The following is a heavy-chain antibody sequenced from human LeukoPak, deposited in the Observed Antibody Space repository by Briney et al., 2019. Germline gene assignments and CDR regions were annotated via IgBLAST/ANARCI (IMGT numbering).Heavy chain of an antibody. Sequence: GESLKISCNGSGYXFTSYWISWVRQMPGKGLEWMGRIDPSDSYTNYSPSFQGHVTISADKSISTAYLQWSSLKASDTAMYYCARHMPNWFDPWGQGTLVTVSS. V-gene: IGHV5-10-1*01. CDR3: ARHMPNWFDP. J-gene: IGHJ5*02. CDR2: IDPSDSYT. D-gene: IGHD2-2*01. CDR1: GYXFTSYW.